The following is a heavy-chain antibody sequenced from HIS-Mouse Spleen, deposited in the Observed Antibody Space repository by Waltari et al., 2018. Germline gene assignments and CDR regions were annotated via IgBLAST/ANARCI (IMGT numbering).Heavy chain of an antibody. V-gene: IGHV4-39*07. D-gene: IGHD6-13*01. CDR2: IYYSGRT. CDR3: AREIPYSSSWYDWYFDL. J-gene: IGHJ2*01. Sequence: QLQLQESGPGLVKPSETLSLTCTVSGGSISSSSYYWGWIRQPPGKGLEWIGSIYYSGRTYSNPSLTRRVTISVDTSKNQFSLKLSSVTAADTAVYYCAREIPYSSSWYDWYFDLWGRGTLVTVSS. CDR1: GGSISSSSYY.